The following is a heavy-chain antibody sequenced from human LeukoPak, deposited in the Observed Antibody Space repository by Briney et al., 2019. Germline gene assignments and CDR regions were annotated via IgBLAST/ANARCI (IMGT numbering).Heavy chain of an antibody. CDR1: GFTFSSYT. J-gene: IGHJ4*02. CDR2: ISSDRTTI. CDR3: TGQKGMDY. V-gene: IGHV3-48*02. Sequence: GGSLRLSCAASGFTFSSYTMSWVRQALGKGLEWVPSISSDRTTIFYADSVKGRFTISRDNAQNSLYLQMNSLRDEDTAVYYCTGQKGMDYWGQGTLVIVSS.